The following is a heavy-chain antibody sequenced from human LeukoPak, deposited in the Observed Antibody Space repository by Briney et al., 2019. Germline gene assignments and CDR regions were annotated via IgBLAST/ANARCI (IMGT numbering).Heavy chain of an antibody. CDR1: GYTFTRYY. Sequence: ASVTVSCMASGYTFTRYYINWVRQAAGRGLEWVGWMNPNSGNTGDAQKFHGRATITANKPTSPAYMELTSLNSADKAVYYCASSNLSTKIWGQGTLVTVSS. CDR3: ASSNLSTKI. V-gene: IGHV1-8*03. J-gene: IGHJ4*02. CDR2: MNPNSGNT. D-gene: IGHD1-1*01.